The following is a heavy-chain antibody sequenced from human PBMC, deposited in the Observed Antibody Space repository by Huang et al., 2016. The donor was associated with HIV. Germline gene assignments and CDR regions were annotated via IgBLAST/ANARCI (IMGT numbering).Heavy chain of an antibody. CDR2: SNVPGTHI. Sequence: EVQLVESGGGLVKPGGSLRLSCAASGFTLTTFSMNWVRQAPGRGLQWVASSNVPGTHIYYADSVEGRFTISRDNTRNSLYLQLNSLRAEDTAVYYCVRIGYGENSYGSGYFDPWGQGTLVAVSS. CDR1: GFTLTTFS. V-gene: IGHV3-21*01. CDR3: VRIGYGENSYGSGYFDP. J-gene: IGHJ5*02. D-gene: IGHD4-17*01.